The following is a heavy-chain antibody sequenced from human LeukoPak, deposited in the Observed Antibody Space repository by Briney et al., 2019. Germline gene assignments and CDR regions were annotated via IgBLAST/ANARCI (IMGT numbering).Heavy chain of an antibody. CDR1: GFTFSSYS. CDR2: ISSSSSYI. V-gene: IGHV3-21*01. CDR3: ARDADWDAFDI. Sequence: GGSLRLSCAASGFTFSSYSMIWVRQAPGKGLEWVSSISSSSSYIYYADSVKGRFTISRDNAKNSLYLQMNSLRAEDTAVYYCARDADWDAFDIWGQGTMVTVSS. D-gene: IGHD2-21*01. J-gene: IGHJ3*02.